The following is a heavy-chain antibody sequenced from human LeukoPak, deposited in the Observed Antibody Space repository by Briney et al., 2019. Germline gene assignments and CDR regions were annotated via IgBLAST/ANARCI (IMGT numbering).Heavy chain of an antibody. CDR2: MNPNSGNT. Sequence: ASVKVSCKASGYTFTSYDINWVRQATGQGLEWMGWMNPNSGNTGYAQKFQGRVTMTRNTSISTAYMELSSLRSEDTAVYYCARVFIVVVPAAIEDHYYYYYCMDVWGQGTTVTVSS. J-gene: IGHJ6*02. D-gene: IGHD2-2*01. CDR1: GYTFTSYD. CDR3: ARVFIVVVPAAIEDHYYYYYCMDV. V-gene: IGHV1-8*01.